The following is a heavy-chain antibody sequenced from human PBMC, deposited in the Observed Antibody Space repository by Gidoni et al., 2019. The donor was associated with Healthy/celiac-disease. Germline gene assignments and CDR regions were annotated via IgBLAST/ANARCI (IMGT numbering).Heavy chain of an antibody. D-gene: IGHD1-7*01. CDR3: ARDRTRSRGPKGLMAFDI. CDR2: INPSGGST. CDR1: GYTFTSYY. Sequence: QVQLVQSGAEVKKPGASVKVSCKASGYTFTSYYMHWVRQAPGQGLEWMGIINPSGGSTSYAQKFQGRVTMTRDTSTSTVYMELSSLRSEDTAVYYCARDRTRSRGPKGLMAFDIWGQGTMVTVSS. V-gene: IGHV1-46*01. J-gene: IGHJ3*02.